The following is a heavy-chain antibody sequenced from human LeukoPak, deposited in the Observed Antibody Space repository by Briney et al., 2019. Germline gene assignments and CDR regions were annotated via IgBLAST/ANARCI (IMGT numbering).Heavy chain of an antibody. J-gene: IGHJ6*02. CDR3: ASCTPYSSSSSYYYGMDV. D-gene: IGHD6-6*01. CDR1: GGTFSSYA. CDR2: IIPILGIA. V-gene: IGHV1-69*04. Sequence: SVKVSCKASGGTFSSYAISWVRQAPGQGLEWMGRIIPILGIANYAQKFQGRVTITADKSTSTAYMELSSLRSEDTAVYYCASCTPYSSSSSYYYGMDVWGQGTRSPSP.